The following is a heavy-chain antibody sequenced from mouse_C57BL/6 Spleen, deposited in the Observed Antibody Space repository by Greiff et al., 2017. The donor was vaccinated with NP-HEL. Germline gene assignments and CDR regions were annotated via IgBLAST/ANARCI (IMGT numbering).Heavy chain of an antibody. Sequence: EVQLQQSGPELVKPGDSVKISCKASGYSFTGYFMNWVMQSHGKSLEWIGRINPYNGDTFYNQKFKGKATLTVDKSSSTAHMELRSLTSEDSAVYYCARAGGYEGFDYWGQGTTLTVSS. CDR1: GYSFTGYF. V-gene: IGHV1-20*01. D-gene: IGHD2-2*01. CDR3: ARAGGYEGFDY. CDR2: INPYNGDT. J-gene: IGHJ2*01.